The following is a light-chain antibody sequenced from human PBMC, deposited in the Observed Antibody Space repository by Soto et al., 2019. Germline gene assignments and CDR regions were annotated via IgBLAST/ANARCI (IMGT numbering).Light chain of an antibody. V-gene: IGLV2-8*01. CDR2: EVN. J-gene: IGLJ3*02. CDR3: ATWDASLSGRV. Sequence: QSALTQPPSASGSPGQSVAISCTGTSSDVGGYNYVSWYQQHPGKAPKLMIYEVNKRPSGVPDRVSASKSGTSASLAISGLRSEDEADYYCATWDASLSGRVFGGGTKLTVL. CDR1: SSDVGGYNY.